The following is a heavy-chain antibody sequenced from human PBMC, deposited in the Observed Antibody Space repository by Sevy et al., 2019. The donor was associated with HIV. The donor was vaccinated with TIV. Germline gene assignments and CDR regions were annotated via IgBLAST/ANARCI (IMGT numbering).Heavy chain of an antibody. J-gene: IGHJ3*01. CDR1: GFTFTSHA. CDR2: ISYAGTNK. Sequence: GGSLRLSCAASGFTFTSHAMHWVRQTPGKGLEWVAYISYAGTNKLYADSVKGRFTISRDNSKNTLYLQMNSLRAEDTAVYYCSTHGPGDHPDAFDVWGQGTVVTVSS. CDR3: STHGPGDHPDAFDV. D-gene: IGHD7-27*01. V-gene: IGHV3-30-3*01.